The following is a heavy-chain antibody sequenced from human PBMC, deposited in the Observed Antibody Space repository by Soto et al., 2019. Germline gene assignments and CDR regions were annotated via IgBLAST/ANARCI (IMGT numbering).Heavy chain of an antibody. CDR2: VHHSKGA. CDR3: ARARLWHLDS. Sequence: SETLSLTCVVSDKSISKDICAALVRKGPGQGLGWIGEVHHSKGALYNPVIWCRVSVSVDLLNSNLFLEMYYLGAADTAVSFCARARLWHLDSWGQGTPVTVSS. J-gene: IGHJ4*02. CDR1: DKSISKDIC. D-gene: IGHD2-21*01. V-gene: IGHV4-4*02.